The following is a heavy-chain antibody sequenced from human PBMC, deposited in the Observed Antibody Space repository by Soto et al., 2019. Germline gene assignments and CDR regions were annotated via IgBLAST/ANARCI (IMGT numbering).Heavy chain of an antibody. J-gene: IGHJ3*02. D-gene: IGHD5-18*01. Sequence: SETLSLTCTVSGGSIISGGYYWILIRQHPGKGLEWIGYIYYSGSTYYNPSLKSRVTISVDTSKNQFSLKLSSVTAADTAVYYCAREPSTETAMVTRGLDAFDIWGQGTMVT. CDR1: GGSIISGGYY. CDR3: AREPSTETAMVTRGLDAFDI. V-gene: IGHV4-31*03. CDR2: IYYSGST.